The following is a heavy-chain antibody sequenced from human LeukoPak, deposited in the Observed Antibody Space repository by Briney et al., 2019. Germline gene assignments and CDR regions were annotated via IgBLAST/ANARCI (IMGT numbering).Heavy chain of an antibody. CDR1: GGSISSSSYY. CDR3: ARQSPQTVNYYDGSGYYPDY. J-gene: IGHJ4*02. V-gene: IGHV4-39*01. CDR2: IYYSGST. D-gene: IGHD3-22*01. Sequence: PPETLSLTCTVSGGSISSSSYYWGWIRQPPGKGLEWIGSIYYSGSTYYNPSLKSRVTISVDTSKNQFSLKLSSVTAADTAVYYCARQSPQTVNYYDGSGYYPDYWGQGTLVTVSS.